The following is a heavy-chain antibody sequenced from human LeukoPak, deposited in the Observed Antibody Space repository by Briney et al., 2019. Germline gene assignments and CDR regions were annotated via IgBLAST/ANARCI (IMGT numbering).Heavy chain of an antibody. Sequence: ASVKVSCKASGYTFTGYYMHWVRQAPEQGLEWMGRINPTSGGTNYAQKFQGRVTMTRDTSISTAYMELSRLRSDDTAVFYCARGARVDTAMADLDYWGQGSLVTGSS. J-gene: IGHJ4*02. D-gene: IGHD5-18*01. CDR3: ARGARVDTAMADLDY. CDR1: GYTFTGYY. CDR2: INPTSGGT. V-gene: IGHV1-2*06.